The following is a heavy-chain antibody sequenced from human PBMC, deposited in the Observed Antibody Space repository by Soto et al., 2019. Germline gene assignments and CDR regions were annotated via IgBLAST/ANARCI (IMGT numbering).Heavy chain of an antibody. V-gene: IGHV3-23*01. CDR3: AKVGGGDIVVVPAAIYVGNYYGMDV. D-gene: IGHD2-2*01. CDR1: GFTFSSYA. Sequence: PGGSLRLSCAASGFTFSSYAMSWVRQAPGKGLEWVSAISGSGGSTYYADSVKGRFTISRDNSKNTLYLQMSSLRAEDTAVYYSAKVGGGDIVVVPAAIYVGNYYGMDVWGQGTTVTVSS. CDR2: ISGSGGST. J-gene: IGHJ6*02.